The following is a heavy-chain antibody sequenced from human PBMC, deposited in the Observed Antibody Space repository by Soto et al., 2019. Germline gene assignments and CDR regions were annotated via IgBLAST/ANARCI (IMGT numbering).Heavy chain of an antibody. CDR2: IYSGGRT. V-gene: IGHV3-66*01. CDR3: ARGYYGGNFGY. Sequence: EVQLVESGGGLVQPGGSLRLSCAASGFTVSSNYMSWVRQAPGKGLEWVSVIYSGGRTYYADSVKGRFTISRDNSKNALYHQMNSLRAEDTAVYYCARGYYGGNFGYWGQGTLVTVSS. J-gene: IGHJ4*02. CDR1: GFTVSSNY. D-gene: IGHD4-17*01.